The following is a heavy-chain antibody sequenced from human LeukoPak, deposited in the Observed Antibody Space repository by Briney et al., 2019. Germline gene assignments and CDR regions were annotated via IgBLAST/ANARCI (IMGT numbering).Heavy chain of an antibody. D-gene: IGHD2-21*01. CDR3: AKRGVVIRVILVGFHKEAYYFDS. CDR2: ISDSGGRT. J-gene: IGHJ4*02. V-gene: IGHV3-23*01. Sequence: GGSLRLSCAVSGFTLSSYGMSWVRQAPGKGLEWVAGISDSGGRTNYEDSVKGRFTISRDNPKNTLYLQMNSLRTEDTAVYFCAKRGVVIRVILVGFHKEAYYFDSWGQGALVTVSS. CDR1: GFTLSSYG.